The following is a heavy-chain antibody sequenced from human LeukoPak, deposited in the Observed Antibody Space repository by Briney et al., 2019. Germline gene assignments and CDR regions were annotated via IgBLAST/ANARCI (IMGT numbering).Heavy chain of an antibody. CDR2: TWYDGSNK. CDR1: GFIFSTYG. Sequence: PGRSLRLSCEASGFIFSTYGMHWVRQAPGKGLEWVAVTWYDGSNKFYADSVKGRFTISRDNSKNTLYLQMNSLRVEDTAVYYCARAVTRWRDYYYYMDVWGKGTTVTVSS. CDR3: ARAVTRWRDYYYYMDV. J-gene: IGHJ6*03. D-gene: IGHD1-1*01. V-gene: IGHV3-33*01.